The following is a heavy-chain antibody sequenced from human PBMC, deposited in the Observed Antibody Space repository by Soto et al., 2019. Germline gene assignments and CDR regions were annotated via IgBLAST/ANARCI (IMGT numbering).Heavy chain of an antibody. Sequence: GGSLRLSCAASGFTFNSYDMSWVRQAPGRGLEWVSAISGSGGSTYYADSVKGRFTISRDNSKNTLYLQMNSLRAEDTAVYCCAKGSKETELLPPGQRAFDIWGQGTMVTVSS. J-gene: IGHJ3*02. V-gene: IGHV3-23*01. D-gene: IGHD2-15*01. CDR3: AKGSKETELLPPGQRAFDI. CDR1: GFTFNSYD. CDR2: ISGSGGST.